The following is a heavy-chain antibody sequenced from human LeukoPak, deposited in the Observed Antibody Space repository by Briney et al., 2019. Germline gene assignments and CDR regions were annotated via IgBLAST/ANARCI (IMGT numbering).Heavy chain of an antibody. CDR1: GFTFSSYA. J-gene: IGHJ3*02. Sequence: GGSLRLSCAASGFTFSSYAMSWVRQAPGKGLEWVSAISGSGGSTYYADSVKGRFTISRDNLKNTLYLQMNSLRAEGTAVYYCARARYCSSISCREAFDIWGQGTMVTVSS. CDR3: ARARYCSSISCREAFDI. V-gene: IGHV3-23*01. D-gene: IGHD2-2*01. CDR2: ISGSGGST.